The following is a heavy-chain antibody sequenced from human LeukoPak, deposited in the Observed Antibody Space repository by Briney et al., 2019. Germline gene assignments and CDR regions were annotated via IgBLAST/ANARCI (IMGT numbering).Heavy chain of an antibody. CDR3: AREGRTVTTIPIKYNWFDP. V-gene: IGHV3-21*01. CDR1: GFTFSTYT. D-gene: IGHD4-11*01. Sequence: GGSLRLSCAASGFTFSTYTMNWVRQAPGKGLEWVSSISSSTTHIYYGDSVKGRFTTSRDNAKNSLYLQMNSLRAEDTAVYYCAREGRTVTTIPIKYNWFDPWGQGTLVTVSS. CDR2: ISSSTTHI. J-gene: IGHJ5*02.